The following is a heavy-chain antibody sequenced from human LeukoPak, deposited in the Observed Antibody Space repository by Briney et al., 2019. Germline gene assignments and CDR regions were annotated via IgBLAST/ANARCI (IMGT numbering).Heavy chain of an antibody. J-gene: IGHJ4*02. CDR2: ISYDGSNK. CDR1: GFTFSSYA. V-gene: IGHV3-30-3*01. D-gene: IGHD5-18*01. Sequence: HPGGSLRLSCAASGFTFSSYAMHWVRQAPGKGLEWVAVISYDGSNKYYADSVKGRFTISRDNSKNTLYLQMNSLRAEDTAVYYCARVRYSYGYDWWGQGTLVTVSS. CDR3: ARVRYSYGYDW.